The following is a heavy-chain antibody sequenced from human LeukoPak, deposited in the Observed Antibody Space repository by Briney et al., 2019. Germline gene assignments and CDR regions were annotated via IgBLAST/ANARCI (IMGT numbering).Heavy chain of an antibody. J-gene: IGHJ4*02. V-gene: IGHV1-18*01. Sequence: GASVKVSCKASGYTFTTYGISWVRQAPGQGLEWMGWISAYNGNTNYAQKLQGRVTMTTDTSTSTAYMELRSLRSDDTAVYYCARGQYDSSGYYFESTFTRWGQGTLVTVSS. D-gene: IGHD3-22*01. CDR3: ARGQYDSSGYYFESTFTR. CDR1: GYTFTTYG. CDR2: ISAYNGNT.